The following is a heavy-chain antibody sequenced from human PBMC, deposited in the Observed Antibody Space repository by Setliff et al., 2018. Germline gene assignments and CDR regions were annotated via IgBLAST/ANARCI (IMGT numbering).Heavy chain of an antibody. CDR1: GFTFSTYR. CDR2: IWDDGVKK. J-gene: IGHJ4*02. D-gene: IGHD6-25*01. Sequence: GGSLRLSCAASGFTFSTYRMHWVRQAPGKGLEWVAVIWDDGVKKYHADSVKGRFTISRDNAKNTLYLQMNSLRAEDTAVYYCARGNSGGDYWGQGTLVTVSS. V-gene: IGHV3-33*08. CDR3: ARGNSGGDY.